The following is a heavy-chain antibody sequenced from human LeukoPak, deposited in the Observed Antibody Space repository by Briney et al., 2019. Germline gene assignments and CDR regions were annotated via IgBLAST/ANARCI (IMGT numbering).Heavy chain of an antibody. V-gene: IGHV4-4*07. Sequence: SETLSLTCTVSGGSISSYYWSWIRQPAGKGLEWIGRIYTSGSTNYNPSLKSRVTMSVDTSKNQFSLKPSSVTAADTAVYYCARSIAAAGDFDYWGQGTLVTVSS. D-gene: IGHD6-13*01. CDR1: GGSISSYY. CDR2: IYTSGST. CDR3: ARSIAAAGDFDY. J-gene: IGHJ4*02.